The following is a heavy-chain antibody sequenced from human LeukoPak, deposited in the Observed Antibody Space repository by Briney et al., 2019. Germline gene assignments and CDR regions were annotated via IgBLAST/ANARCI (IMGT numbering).Heavy chain of an antibody. V-gene: IGHV4-34*01. J-gene: IGHJ4*02. Sequence: PSETLSPTCPVYGGSSSGYYWSCIRQPPANELEWNEEIYNCGRLNYNPSLRSRVTISVDTSKTQFSLELSSVTAADTAVYYCAIGSTAAGTDYWGQGTLVTVSS. CDR3: AIGSTAAGTDY. D-gene: IGHD6-13*01. CDR2: IYNCGRL. CDR1: GGSSSGYY.